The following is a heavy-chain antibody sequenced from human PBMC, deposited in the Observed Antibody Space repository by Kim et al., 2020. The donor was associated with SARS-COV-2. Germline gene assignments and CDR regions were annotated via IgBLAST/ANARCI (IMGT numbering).Heavy chain of an antibody. CDR2: ISYDGKYI. CDR3: VRDDGSMEDTYTGTAV. D-gene: IGHD1-26*01. Sequence: GGSLRLSCVASGFTFSAYTMPWVRQAPGKGLEWVSSISYDGKYIFYVDSVKGRFTVSRDNAKNSLYLQMNSLTGVDTAVYYCVRDDGSMEDTYTGTAVWGQGTPVTVSS. CDR1: GFTFSAYT. V-gene: IGHV3-21*01. J-gene: IGHJ4*02.